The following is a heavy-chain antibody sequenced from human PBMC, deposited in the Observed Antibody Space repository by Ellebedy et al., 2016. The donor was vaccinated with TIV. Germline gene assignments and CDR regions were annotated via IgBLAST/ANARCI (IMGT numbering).Heavy chain of an antibody. CDR3: ARREAPLEDFDY. V-gene: IGHV3-21*01. CDR1: GFTFSSYT. Sequence: GGSLRLSCAASGFTFSSYTMIWVRQTPGRGLEWVASISSMSGYIYYADSVKGRFTISRDNAKDSLYLQMSSLRVEDTAVYYCARREAPLEDFDYWGQGTLVTVSS. CDR2: ISSMSGYI. D-gene: IGHD1-1*01. J-gene: IGHJ4*02.